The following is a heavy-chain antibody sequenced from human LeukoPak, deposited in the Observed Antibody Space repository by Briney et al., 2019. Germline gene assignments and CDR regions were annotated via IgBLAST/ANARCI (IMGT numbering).Heavy chain of an antibody. J-gene: IGHJ3*02. V-gene: IGHV3-15*01. CDR2: IKSATSGGTT. D-gene: IGHD5-18*01. CDR3: TTEGYGYGYHSFDI. Sequence: GGSLRLSCTASGFALGNVWMSWVRQAPGKGLEWVGRIKSATSGGTTDYAAPVEGRFTISRDDSKNTLYLQMNSLTTEDTAVYYCTTEGYGYGYHSFDIWGQETMVTVSS. CDR1: GFALGNVW.